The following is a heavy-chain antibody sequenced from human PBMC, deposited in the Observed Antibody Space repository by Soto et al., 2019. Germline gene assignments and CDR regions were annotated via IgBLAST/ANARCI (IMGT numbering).Heavy chain of an antibody. J-gene: IGHJ4*02. Sequence: QVQLVQSGAEVKKPGASVKVSCKASGYTFTGYYMHWVRQAPGQGLERMGWINPNSGGTNYAQKFQGMVTMTRDTSIRTAYVELSGLRSDDTAVYYCARDLHRIAARRNYYFDYWGQGTLVTVSS. CDR2: INPNSGGT. CDR1: GYTFTGYY. CDR3: ARDLHRIAARRNYYFDY. V-gene: IGHV1-2*02. D-gene: IGHD6-6*01.